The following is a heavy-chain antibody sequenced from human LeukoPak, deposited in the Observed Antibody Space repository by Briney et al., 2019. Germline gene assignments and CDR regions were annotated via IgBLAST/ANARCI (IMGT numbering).Heavy chain of an antibody. D-gene: IGHD3-10*01. CDR2: IYYSGST. CDR1: GGSISSYY. J-gene: IGHJ4*02. V-gene: IGHV4-59*12. CDR3: ARWKRRGVTFDY. Sequence: KPSETLSLTCTVSGGSISSYYWSWIRQPPGKGLEWIGYIYYSGSTNYNPSLKSRVTISVDTSKNQFSLKLSSVTAADTAVYYCARWKRRGVTFDYWGQGTLVTVSS.